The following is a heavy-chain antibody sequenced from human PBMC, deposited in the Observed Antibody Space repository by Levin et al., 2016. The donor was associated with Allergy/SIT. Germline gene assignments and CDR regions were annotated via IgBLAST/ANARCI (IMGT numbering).Heavy chain of an antibody. CDR2: TNGDGTIT. Sequence: GGSLRLSCAASGFAFSSYWIHWFRQPPGRGPVWVSRTNGDGTITQYADSVRGRFTISRDNAKNTAYLHMNSLRSEDTAIYYCAKESPDLRYSNWLLYADAFDLWGRGTMVTVSS. CDR3: AKESPDLRYSNWLLYADAFDL. D-gene: IGHD3-9*01. CDR1: GFAFSSYW. V-gene: IGHV3-74*01. J-gene: IGHJ3*01.